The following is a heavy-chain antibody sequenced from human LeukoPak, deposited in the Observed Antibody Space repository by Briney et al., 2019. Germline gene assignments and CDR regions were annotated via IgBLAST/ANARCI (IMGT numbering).Heavy chain of an antibody. V-gene: IGHV1-69*04. J-gene: IGHJ6*02. CDR3: ARVLGDYWEVENYYYYGMDV. Sequence: ASVKVSCKASGGTFSSYAISWVRQAPGQGLEWMGRITPILGIANYAQKFQGRVTITADKSTSTAYMELSSLRSEDTAVYYCARVLGDYWEVENYYYYGMDVWGQGTTVTVSS. D-gene: IGHD4-17*01. CDR1: GGTFSSYA. CDR2: ITPILGIA.